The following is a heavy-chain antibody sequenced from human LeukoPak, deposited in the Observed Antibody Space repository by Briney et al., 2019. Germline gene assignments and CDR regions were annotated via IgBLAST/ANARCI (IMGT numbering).Heavy chain of an antibody. D-gene: IGHD2-8*01. CDR3: ARLVSAESDY. J-gene: IGHJ4*02. V-gene: IGHV1-69*01. CDR1: GGTFSNYA. Sequence: SVKVSCKASGGTFSNYAISWVRQAPGQGLEWMGGIIAIFGTANYAQKFQGRVTITADESTSTAYMELSSLRSEDTAVYYCARLVSAESDYWGQGTLVTVSS. CDR2: IIAIFGTA.